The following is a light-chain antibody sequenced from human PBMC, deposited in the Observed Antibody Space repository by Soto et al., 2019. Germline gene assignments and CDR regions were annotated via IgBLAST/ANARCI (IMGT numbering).Light chain of an antibody. CDR3: RQRYSTPRLP. Sequence: EIQMTQSPSSLSASVGERVTITCRASQSVSSYLDWYQQKPGKAPKLLIYCASTWAIVVPSRFSGSGSCRDFTLTISSLQHEDVATDYCRQRYSTPRLPFGQGTKVDIK. CDR1: QSVSSY. V-gene: IGKV1-39*01. CDR2: CAS. J-gene: IGKJ1*01.